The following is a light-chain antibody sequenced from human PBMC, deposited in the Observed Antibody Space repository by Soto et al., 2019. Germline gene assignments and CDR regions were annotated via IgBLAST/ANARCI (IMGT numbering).Light chain of an antibody. CDR1: QDISLW. CDR3: QQIGSYPFT. Sequence: DIQITQSPSSVSASVGDRVTITCRASQDISLWLGWYQQKPGNAPKLLIYAASSLQSGVPPRFSGSGSGTDFTLTISSLQPEDFATYYCQQIGSYPFTFGPGTKVDIK. J-gene: IGKJ3*01. CDR2: AAS. V-gene: IGKV1-12*02.